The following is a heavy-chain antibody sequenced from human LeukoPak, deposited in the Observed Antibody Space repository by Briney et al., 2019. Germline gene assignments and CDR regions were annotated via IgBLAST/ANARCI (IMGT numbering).Heavy chain of an antibody. Sequence: SETLSLACTVSGTSVSSYYWSWIRQPAGRGLEWIGRIYTRGSTNYNPSLQSRVSMSVDSSKSQFSLRLTSVTAADTAIYYCARGRYCSATTCSGGDAFDIWGQGTVVTVSS. D-gene: IGHD2-8*02. J-gene: IGHJ3*02. CDR1: GTSVSSYY. CDR3: ARGRYCSATTCSGGDAFDI. V-gene: IGHV4-4*07. CDR2: IYTRGST.